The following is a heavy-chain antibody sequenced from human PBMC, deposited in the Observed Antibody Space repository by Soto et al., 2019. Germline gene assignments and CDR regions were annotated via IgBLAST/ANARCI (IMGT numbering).Heavy chain of an antibody. D-gene: IGHD1-26*01. V-gene: IGHV3-33*01. J-gene: IGHJ1*01. CDR1: GFTFSSYS. CDR3: ARAGDSGSYFQH. Sequence: QVQLVESGGGVVQPGRSLRLSCAASGFTFSSYSMHWVRQAPGKGLEWVAVIWYDGSNKYYADSVKGRFTISRDKSKNTLYLQRNSLRAEYTAVYYCARAGDSGSYFQHWGQGTLFTVSS. CDR2: IWYDGSNK.